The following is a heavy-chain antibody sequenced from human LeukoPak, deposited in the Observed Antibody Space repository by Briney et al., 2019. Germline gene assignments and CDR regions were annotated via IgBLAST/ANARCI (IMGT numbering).Heavy chain of an antibody. Sequence: PGGSLRLSCAASGLTFDHYGMTWVRQTPGKGLEWVSNINWNGGSTAYVDSVKGRFTISRDNAKNSLYLQMNSLRAEDAAVYYCAIEDCSGGRCYSLHYWGQGTLVTVSS. V-gene: IGHV3-20*04. CDR3: AIEDCSGGRCYSLHY. CDR1: GLTFDHYG. D-gene: IGHD2-15*01. CDR2: INWNGGST. J-gene: IGHJ4*02.